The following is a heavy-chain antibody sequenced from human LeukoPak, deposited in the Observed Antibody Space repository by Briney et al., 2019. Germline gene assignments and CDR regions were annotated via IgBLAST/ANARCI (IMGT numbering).Heavy chain of an antibody. Sequence: SVTVSCKASGGTFSSYAISWVRQAPGQGLEWMGGIIPIFGTANYAQKFQGRVTITADESTSTAYMELSSLRSEDTAVYYCARRVDSSSWYGPEGYFDYWGQGTLVTVSS. J-gene: IGHJ4*02. V-gene: IGHV1-69*13. CDR1: GGTFSSYA. D-gene: IGHD6-13*01. CDR3: ARRVDSSSWYGPEGYFDY. CDR2: IIPIFGTA.